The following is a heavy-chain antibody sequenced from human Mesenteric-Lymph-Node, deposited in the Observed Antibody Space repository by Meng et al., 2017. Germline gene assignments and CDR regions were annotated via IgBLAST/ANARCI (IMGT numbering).Heavy chain of an antibody. D-gene: IGHD3-10*01. J-gene: IGHJ3*02. CDR3: ARGPIRGSGAAFDI. Sequence: GGSLRLSCAASGFTVSSNYMSWVRQAPGKGLEWVSVIYSGGSTYYADSVKGRFTISRDNSKNTLYLQMNSPRAEDTAVYYCARGPIRGSGAAFDIWGQGTMVTVSS. CDR1: GFTVSSNY. CDR2: IYSGGST. V-gene: IGHV3-66*02.